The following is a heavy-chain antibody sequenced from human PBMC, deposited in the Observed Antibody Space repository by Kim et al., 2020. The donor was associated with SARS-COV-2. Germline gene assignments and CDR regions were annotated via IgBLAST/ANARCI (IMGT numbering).Heavy chain of an antibody. V-gene: IGHV3-21*01. CDR3: ARGGVLLRYFDWLLLGGNYGMYV. J-gene: IGHJ6*02. D-gene: IGHD3-9*01. CDR2: ISSSSSYI. Sequence: GGSLRLSCAASGFTFSSYNMNWVRQAPGKGLEWVSFISSSSSYIYYADSVKGRFTISRDNAKNSLYLQMNSLRAEDTAVYYCARGGVLLRYFDWLLLGGNYGMYVWGQGTTVTVSS. CDR1: GFTFSSYN.